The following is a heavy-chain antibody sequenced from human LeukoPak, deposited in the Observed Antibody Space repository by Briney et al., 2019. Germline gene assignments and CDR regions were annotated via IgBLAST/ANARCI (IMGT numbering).Heavy chain of an antibody. D-gene: IGHD2/OR15-2a*01. CDR2: IYNDGRT. V-gene: IGHV3-66*01. Sequence: GGSLRLSCAASGFTVSHNYMSWVRQAPGKGLEWVSNIYNDGRTYYRDSVKGRFTISRDDSENTLYLQMNNLRAEDTAVYYCARTESYNSAAYNATWGQGTLVTVSS. CDR3: ARTESYNSAAYNAT. J-gene: IGHJ5*02. CDR1: GFTVSHNY.